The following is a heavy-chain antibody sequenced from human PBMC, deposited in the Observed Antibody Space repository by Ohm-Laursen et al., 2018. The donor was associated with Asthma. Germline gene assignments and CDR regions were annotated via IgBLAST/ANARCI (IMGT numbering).Heavy chain of an antibody. D-gene: IGHD6-13*01. CDR3: ARGHRSSWFDAFDV. V-gene: IGHV3-64*02. J-gene: IGHJ3*01. CDR2: IFSNGGYS. Sequence: SLRLSCAASGFTFSNFGMNWVRQAPGKGLEYVSSIFSNGGYSHYADSVKGRFIISRDNSKNTLHLQLGSLRPDDTAVYYCARGHRSSWFDAFDVWGHGTVVTVSS. CDR1: GFTFSNFG.